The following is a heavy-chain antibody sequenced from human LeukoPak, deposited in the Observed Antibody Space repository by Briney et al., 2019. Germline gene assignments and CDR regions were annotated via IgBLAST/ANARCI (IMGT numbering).Heavy chain of an antibody. D-gene: IGHD3-3*01. V-gene: IGHV1-24*01. CDR3: ATGAIFGVVDAFDI. CDR2: FDPEDGET. Sequence: ASVKVSCTVSGYTLTELSMHWVRQAPGKGLEWMGGFDPEDGETIYAQKFQGRVTMTEDTSTDTAYMELSSLRSEDTAVYYCATGAIFGVVDAFDIWGQGTMVTVSS. J-gene: IGHJ3*02. CDR1: GYTLTELS.